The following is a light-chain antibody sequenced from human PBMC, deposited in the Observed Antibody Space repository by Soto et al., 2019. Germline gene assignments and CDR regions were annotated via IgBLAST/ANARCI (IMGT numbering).Light chain of an antibody. J-gene: IGLJ2*01. Sequence: QSVLTQPASASGSPGQSITISCTGTSSDIGDYDYVSWYQQHPDKAPKLIIYGVNNRPSGVSNRFSGSKSGNTASLSISGLRAEDEAEYYCSSYTSGSTLVVFGGGTKLTVL. CDR2: GVN. CDR1: SSDIGDYDY. V-gene: IGLV2-14*01. CDR3: SSYTSGSTLVV.